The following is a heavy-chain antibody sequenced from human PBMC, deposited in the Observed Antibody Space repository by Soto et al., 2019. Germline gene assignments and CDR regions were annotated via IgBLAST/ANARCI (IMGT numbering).Heavy chain of an antibody. CDR1: GYTFTIYW. D-gene: IGHD4-17*01. V-gene: IGHV5-51*01. CDR3: ARPANTVADHFDI. CDR2: IYPSDSDT. J-gene: IGHJ4*02. Sequence: GESLKISCQVSGYTFTIYWIGWVRQMPGKGLEWMGIIYPSDSDTRYSPSFQGQVTISADQSINTAYLQWDSLKASDTAIYYCARPANTVADHFDIWGQGTPVSVSS.